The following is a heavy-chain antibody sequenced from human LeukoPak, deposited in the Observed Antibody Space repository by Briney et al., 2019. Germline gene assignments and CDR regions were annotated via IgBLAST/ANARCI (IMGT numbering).Heavy chain of an antibody. CDR2: ISGSGGST. V-gene: IGHV3-23*01. D-gene: IGHD2-2*01. CDR3: AKVIYCSSTSCHEVDY. Sequence: GGSLRLSCAASGFTFNSYAVSWVRQAPGKGLEWVSAISGSGGSTYYADSVKGRFTISRDNSKNTLYLQMNSLRPEDTAVYYCAKVIYCSSTSCHEVDYWGQGTLVTVSS. CDR1: GFTFNSYA. J-gene: IGHJ4*02.